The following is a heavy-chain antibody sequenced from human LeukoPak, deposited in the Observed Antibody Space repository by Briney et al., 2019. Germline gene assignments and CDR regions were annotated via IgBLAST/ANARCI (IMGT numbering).Heavy chain of an antibody. Sequence: ASVKVSCKAFGYTFTNDWMHWVRQAPGQGPEWMGLISPTGGSTAYAQKFQGRVTLTRDMSTSTDYLELSSLRSEDTAVYYCARDNSVRDEAWWFYPWGQGTLVTVSS. CDR2: ISPTGGST. CDR1: GYTFTNDW. J-gene: IGHJ5*02. D-gene: IGHD5-24*01. CDR3: ARDNSVRDEAWWFYP. V-gene: IGHV1-46*01.